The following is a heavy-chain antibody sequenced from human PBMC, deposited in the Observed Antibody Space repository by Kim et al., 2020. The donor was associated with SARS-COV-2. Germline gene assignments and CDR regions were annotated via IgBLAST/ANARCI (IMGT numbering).Heavy chain of an antibody. D-gene: IGHD3-10*01. CDR3: TRARRSLVRGAPQGAKYYYYGMDV. V-gene: IGHV3-49*03. CDR1: GFTFGDYA. CDR2: IRSKAYGGTT. J-gene: IGHJ6*02. Sequence: GGSLRLSCTASGFTFGDYAMSWFRQAPGKGLEWVGFIRSKAYGGTTEYAASVKGRFTISRDDSKSIAYLQMNSLKTEDTAVYYCTRARRSLVRGAPQGAKYYYYGMDVWGQGTTVTVSS.